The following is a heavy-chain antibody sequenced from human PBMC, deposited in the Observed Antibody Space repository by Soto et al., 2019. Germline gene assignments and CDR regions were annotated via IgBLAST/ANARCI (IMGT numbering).Heavy chain of an antibody. D-gene: IGHD2-2*01. CDR3: ARPFTVVVPAAELDKYYYGMDV. J-gene: IGHJ6*02. CDR2: IIPIFGTA. Sequence: QVQLVQSGAEVKKPGSSVKVSCKASGGTFSSYAISWVRQAPGQGLEWMGGIIPIFGTANYAQKFQGRVPITAHQSTSTAYMELSSLRSEDTAVYYCARPFTVVVPAAELDKYYYGMDVCGQGTTVTVSS. V-gene: IGHV1-69*01. CDR1: GGTFSSYA.